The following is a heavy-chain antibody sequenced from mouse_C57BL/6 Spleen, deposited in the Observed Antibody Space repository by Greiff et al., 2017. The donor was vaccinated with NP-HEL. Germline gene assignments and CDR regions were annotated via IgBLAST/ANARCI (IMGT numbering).Heavy chain of an antibody. Sequence: QVQLQQPGAELVRPGSSVKLSCKASGYTFTSYWMHWVKQRPIQGLEWIGNIDPSDSETHYNQKFKDKATLTVDKSSSTAYMPLSSLTSEDSAVYYCAREGDYDYDIDYWGQGTTLTVSS. V-gene: IGHV1-52*01. CDR2: IDPSDSET. J-gene: IGHJ2*01. CDR1: GYTFTSYW. CDR3: AREGDYDYDIDY. D-gene: IGHD2-4*01.